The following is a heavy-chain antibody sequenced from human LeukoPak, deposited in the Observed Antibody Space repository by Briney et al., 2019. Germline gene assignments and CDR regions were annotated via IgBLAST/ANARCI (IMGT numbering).Heavy chain of an antibody. Sequence: SETLSLTCAVYGESFSGYYWSWIRQPPGKGLEWIGEINHSGSTNYNPSLKSRVTISVDTSKNQFSLKLSSVTAADTAVYYCAGFGELSDYWGQGTLVTVSS. J-gene: IGHJ4*02. V-gene: IGHV4-34*01. D-gene: IGHD3-10*01. CDR2: INHSGST. CDR3: AGFGELSDY. CDR1: GESFSGYY.